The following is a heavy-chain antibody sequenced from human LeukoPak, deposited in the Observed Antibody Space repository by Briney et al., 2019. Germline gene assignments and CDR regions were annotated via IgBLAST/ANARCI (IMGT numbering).Heavy chain of an antibody. V-gene: IGHV4-31*03. J-gene: IGHJ3*02. Sequence: SQTLSLTCTVSGGSISSGGYYWSWIRQHPGKGLEWIGYIYYSGSTYYNPSLKSRVTISVHTSKNQFSLKLSSVTAADTAVYYCARIAWGEWELRDSAFDIWGQGTMVTVSS. CDR2: IYYSGST. D-gene: IGHD1-26*01. CDR1: GGSISSGGYY. CDR3: ARIAWGEWELRDSAFDI.